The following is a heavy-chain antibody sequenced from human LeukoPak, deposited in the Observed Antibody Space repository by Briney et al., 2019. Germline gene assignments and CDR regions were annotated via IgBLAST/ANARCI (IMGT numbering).Heavy chain of an antibody. J-gene: IGHJ6*02. Sequence: TGGSLRLSCAASGFTFSSYAMDWVRQAPGKGLEWVSAISGNGGNTYYADSVKGRFTISRDNSMNTLFLQINSLRAEDTAVYYCAKAPRYSNYRRYGMDVWGQGTTVTVSS. CDR2: ISGNGGNT. CDR1: GFTFSSYA. D-gene: IGHD4-11*01. V-gene: IGHV3-23*01. CDR3: AKAPRYSNYRRYGMDV.